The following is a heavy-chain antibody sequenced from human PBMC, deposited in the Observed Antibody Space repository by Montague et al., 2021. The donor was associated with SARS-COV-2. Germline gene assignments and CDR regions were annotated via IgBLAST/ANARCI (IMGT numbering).Heavy chain of an antibody. D-gene: IGHD2-15*01. CDR2: IDWDGDE. J-gene: IGHJ6*02. V-gene: IGHV2-70*11. CDR1: GFSLTTSAMC. Sequence: PALVKPTQTLTLTCTFSGFSLTTSAMCVSWIRQPPGKALEWLARIDWDGDEYYSASLKSRLTTTKDTSKDQVVLTMTNMDPADTATYYGARRREINKSCRHYGMDVWGQGTTVTVSS. CDR3: ARRREINKSCRHYGMDV.